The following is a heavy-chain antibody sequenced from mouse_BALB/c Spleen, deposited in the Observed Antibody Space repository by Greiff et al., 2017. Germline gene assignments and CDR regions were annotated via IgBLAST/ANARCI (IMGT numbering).Heavy chain of an antibody. D-gene: IGHD1-2*01. J-gene: IGHJ4*01. Sequence: VQLKESGAELVKPGASVKLSCTASGFNIKDTYMHWVKQRPEQGLEWIGRIDPANGNTKYDPKFQGKATITADTSSNTAYLQLSSLTSEDTAVYYCANGPYAMDYWGQGTSVTVSS. V-gene: IGHV14-3*02. CDR1: GFNIKDTY. CDR2: IDPANGNT. CDR3: ANGPYAMDY.